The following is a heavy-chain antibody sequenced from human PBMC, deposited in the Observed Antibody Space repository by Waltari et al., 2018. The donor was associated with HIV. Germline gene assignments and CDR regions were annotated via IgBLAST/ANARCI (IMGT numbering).Heavy chain of an antibody. D-gene: IGHD3-22*01. Sequence: QVQLVQSGAEVKKPGASVKVSCKASGFTFSDYYMHWVRQDPGQGLEWMRRNNPNKGGTRYSEKVQGRVTMTRDTSISTAYMEVFRLRFDDTAIYYCTRVFRGTINYFDSRLGHWGQGTLVTVSS. CDR2: NNPNKGGT. CDR1: GFTFSDYY. CDR3: TRVFRGTINYFDSRLGH. J-gene: IGHJ4*02. V-gene: IGHV1-2*02.